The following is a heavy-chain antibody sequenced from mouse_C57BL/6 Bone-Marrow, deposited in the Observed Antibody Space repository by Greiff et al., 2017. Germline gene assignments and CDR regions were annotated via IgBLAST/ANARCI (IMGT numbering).Heavy chain of an antibody. Sequence: QVQLQQPGAELVRPGSSVKLSCKASGYTFTSYWMDWVKQRPGQGLEWIGNIYPSDSETHYNQKFKDKATLTVDKSSSPAYMQLSSRTSEDSAVSFCSRAGYGSGFDYWGQGTTLTVSS. D-gene: IGHD1-1*01. V-gene: IGHV1-61*01. CDR1: GYTFTSYW. CDR2: IYPSDSET. CDR3: SRAGYGSGFDY. J-gene: IGHJ2*01.